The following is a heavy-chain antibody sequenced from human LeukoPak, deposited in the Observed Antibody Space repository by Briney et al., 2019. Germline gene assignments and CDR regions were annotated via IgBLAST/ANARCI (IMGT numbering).Heavy chain of an antibody. CDR3: AKDLDNGQWSNNLYYFEC. CDR1: AFTFSSYA. J-gene: IGHJ4*02. V-gene: IGHV3-23*01. CDR2: ISDSGDST. Sequence: PGGSLRLSGAASAFTFSSYAMSWVRQAPGKGLEWVSTISDSGDSTYHADSVRGRSPISRDNSKTTLYLQMNSLRGEDTAVYYCAKDLDNGQWSNNLYYFECWGQGTLVTVSS. D-gene: IGHD6-19*01.